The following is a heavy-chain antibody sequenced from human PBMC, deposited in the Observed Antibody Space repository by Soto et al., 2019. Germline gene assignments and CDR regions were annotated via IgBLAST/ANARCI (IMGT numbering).Heavy chain of an antibody. V-gene: IGHV1-8*01. CDR1: GYTFTSYD. Sequence: ASVKVSCKASGYTFTSYDINWVRQATGQGLEWMGWMNPNSGNTGYAQKFQGRVTMTRNTSISTAYMELSILRSEDTAVYYCARSYDFWSGYDYGMDVWGQGTTVTVSS. D-gene: IGHD3-3*01. J-gene: IGHJ6*02. CDR3: ARSYDFWSGYDYGMDV. CDR2: MNPNSGNT.